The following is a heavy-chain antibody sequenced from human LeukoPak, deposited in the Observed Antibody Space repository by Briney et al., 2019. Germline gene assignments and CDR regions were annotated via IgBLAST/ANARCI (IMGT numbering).Heavy chain of an antibody. CDR3: ASQRAGTYYSTFEY. CDR1: GGSFNNYY. Sequence: PSETLSLTCTVSGGSFNNYYWSWIRQPPGKGLEWIGYIYYSGRTRTNYNPSLKSRVTIPLDTSKNQFSLKLSSVTAADTAVYYCASQRAGTYYSTFEYWGQGTLVTVSS. V-gene: IGHV4-59*08. J-gene: IGHJ4*02. D-gene: IGHD3-10*01. CDR2: IYYSGRTRT.